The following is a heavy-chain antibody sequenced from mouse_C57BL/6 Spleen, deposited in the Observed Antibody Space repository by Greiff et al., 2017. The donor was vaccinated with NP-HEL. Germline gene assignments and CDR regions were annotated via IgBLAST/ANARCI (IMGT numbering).Heavy chain of an antibody. D-gene: IGHD2-4*01. CDR2: INPNNGGT. CDR3: ARHDYDMAWFAY. CDR1: GYTFTDYY. Sequence: VQLQQSGPELVKPGASVKISCKASGYTFTDYYMNWVKQSHGKSLEWIGDINPNNGGTSYNQKFKGKATLTVDKSSSTAYMELRSLTSEDSAVYYCARHDYDMAWFAYWGQGTLVTVSA. J-gene: IGHJ3*01. V-gene: IGHV1-26*01.